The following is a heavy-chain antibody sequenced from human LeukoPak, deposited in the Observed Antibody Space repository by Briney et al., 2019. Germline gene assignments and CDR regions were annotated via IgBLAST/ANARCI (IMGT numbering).Heavy chain of an antibody. J-gene: IGHJ6*02. Sequence: RSGGSLRLSCAASGFTFSSYAMSWVRQAPGKGLEWVSAISGSGGSTYYADSVKGRFTISRDNSKNTLYLQMNSLRAEDTAVYYCAKMPSIRSSDYYYGMDVWGQGTTVTVSS. CDR1: GFTFSSYA. CDR3: AKMPSIRSSDYYYGMDV. V-gene: IGHV3-23*01. CDR2: ISGSGGST. D-gene: IGHD3-3*02.